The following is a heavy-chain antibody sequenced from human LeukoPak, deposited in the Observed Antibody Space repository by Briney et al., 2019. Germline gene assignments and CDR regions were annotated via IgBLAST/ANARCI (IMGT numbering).Heavy chain of an antibody. CDR2: ISGSGGST. D-gene: IGHD2-2*01. Sequence: GGSLRLSCAASGFTFSSYAMSWVRQAPGKGLEWVSAISGSGGSTYYADSVKGRFTISRDNAKNSLYLQMNSLRAEDMALYYCAKDGGRYCTSTSCWYFDYWGQGTLVTVSS. CDR1: GFTFSSYA. CDR3: AKDGGRYCTSTSCWYFDY. V-gene: IGHV3-23*01. J-gene: IGHJ4*02.